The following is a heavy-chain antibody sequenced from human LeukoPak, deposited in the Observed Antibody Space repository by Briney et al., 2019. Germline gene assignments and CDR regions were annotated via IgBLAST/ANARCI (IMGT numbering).Heavy chain of an antibody. V-gene: IGHV5-51*01. CDR1: GYIFTTSW. Sequence: GESLKISCKGSGYIFTTSWIGWVRQMPGKGLEWMGIIYPGDSDTRYSPSFQGQVTISVDKSISTAYLQWSSLQASDTAIYYCARTAFGRLDFDYWGQGTLVTVSS. J-gene: IGHJ4*02. D-gene: IGHD3-3*02. CDR2: IYPGDSDT. CDR3: ARTAFGRLDFDY.